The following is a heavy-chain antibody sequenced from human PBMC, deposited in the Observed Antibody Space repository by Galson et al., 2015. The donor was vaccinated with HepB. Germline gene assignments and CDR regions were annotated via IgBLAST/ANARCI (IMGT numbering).Heavy chain of an antibody. CDR2: INPSGGST. J-gene: IGHJ4*02. D-gene: IGHD6-19*01. CDR1: GYTFTSYY. V-gene: IGHV1-46*03. CDR3: ARDRSSGWYGGALGY. Sequence: SCKASGYTFTSYYMHWVRQAPGQGLEWMGIINPSGGSTSYAQKFQGRVTMTRDTSTSTVYMELSSLRSEDTAVYYCARDRSSGWYGGALGYWGQGTLVTVSS.